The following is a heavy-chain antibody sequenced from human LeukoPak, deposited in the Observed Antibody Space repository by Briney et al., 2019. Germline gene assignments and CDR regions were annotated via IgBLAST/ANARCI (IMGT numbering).Heavy chain of an antibody. Sequence: GGSLRLSCAASGFTFSSYWMSWVRQAPGKGLEWVANIKQDGSEKYYVDSVKGRFTISRDNAKNSLYLQMNSLRAEDTAVYYCARGPITMVRGVSLGTDYWGQGTLVTFSS. D-gene: IGHD3-10*01. J-gene: IGHJ4*02. CDR1: GFTFSSYW. CDR3: ARGPITMVRGVSLGTDY. V-gene: IGHV3-7*04. CDR2: IKQDGSEK.